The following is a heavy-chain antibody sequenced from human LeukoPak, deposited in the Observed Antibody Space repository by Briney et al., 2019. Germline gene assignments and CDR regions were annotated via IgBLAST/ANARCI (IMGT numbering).Heavy chain of an antibody. CDR3: AREGGDGYPKPFDY. CDR2: IIPIFGTA. D-gene: IGHD5-24*01. Sequence: SVTVSCTASGGTFSSYAISWVRQAPGQGLEWMGGIIPIFGTANYAQKFQGRVTITADESTSTAYMELSSLRSEDTAVYYCAREGGDGYPKPFDYWGQGTLVTVSS. J-gene: IGHJ4*02. CDR1: GGTFSSYA. V-gene: IGHV1-69*13.